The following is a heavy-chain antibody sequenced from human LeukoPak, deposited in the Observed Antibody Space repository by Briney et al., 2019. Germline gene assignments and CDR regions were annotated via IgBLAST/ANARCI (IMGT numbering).Heavy chain of an antibody. Sequence: ASVKVSCKASGYTFTSYDINWVRQATGQGLEWMGWMNPNSGNTGYAQKFQGRVTMTRNTSISTAYMELSSLRSEDTAVYYCARGRYYYGSGSYYNVYYYYYYMDVWGKGTTVTISS. CDR2: MNPNSGNT. V-gene: IGHV1-8*01. D-gene: IGHD3-10*01. CDR3: ARGRYYYGSGSYYNVYYYYYYMDV. CDR1: GYTFTSYD. J-gene: IGHJ6*03.